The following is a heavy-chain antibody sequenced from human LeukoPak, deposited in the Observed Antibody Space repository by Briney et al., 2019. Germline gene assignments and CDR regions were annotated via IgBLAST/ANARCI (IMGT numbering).Heavy chain of an antibody. J-gene: IGHJ4*02. V-gene: IGHV4-59*11. D-gene: IGHD3-16*01. CDR3: ARGGEGAPLLYFDY. CDR2: IYYSGST. CDR1: GGSISSHC. Sequence: SETLSLTCTVSGGSISSHCWSWIRQPPGKGLEWIGYIYYSGSTNYNPSLKSRVTISVDTSKNQFSLKLSSVTAADTAVYYCARGGEGAPLLYFDYWGQGTLVTVSS.